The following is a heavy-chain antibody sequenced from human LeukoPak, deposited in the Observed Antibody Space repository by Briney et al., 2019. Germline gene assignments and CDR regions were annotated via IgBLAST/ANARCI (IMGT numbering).Heavy chain of an antibody. J-gene: IGHJ4*02. CDR1: GGSISSGSYY. Sequence: SETLSLTCAVSGGSISSGSYYCSWIRQHPGKGLEWIGYIYYSGTTYYNPSLKSRVTISADTSKNQFSLKLNSMTAADTAVYYCARGVFDYFDYWGQGTLVTVSS. CDR3: ARGVFDYFDY. V-gene: IGHV4-31*11. CDR2: IYYSGTT.